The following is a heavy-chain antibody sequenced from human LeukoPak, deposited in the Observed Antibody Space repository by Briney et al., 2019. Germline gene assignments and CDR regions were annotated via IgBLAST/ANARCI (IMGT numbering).Heavy chain of an antibody. CDR3: AKDYGSGHFDY. D-gene: IGHD3-10*01. Sequence: GGSLRLSCAVSGFTFSNYDMHWVRPAAGKRLEWVSAIGFAGDTYYPGSVKGRFTISRDNSKNTLSLQMNSLRAEDTAVYYCAKDYGSGHFDYWGQGTLVTVSS. J-gene: IGHJ4*02. CDR1: GFTFSNYD. CDR2: IGFAGDT. V-gene: IGHV3-13*01.